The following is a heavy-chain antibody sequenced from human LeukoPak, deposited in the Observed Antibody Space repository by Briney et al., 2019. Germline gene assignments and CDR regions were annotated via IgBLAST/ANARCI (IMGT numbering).Heavy chain of an antibody. J-gene: IGHJ4*02. V-gene: IGHV4-59*01. D-gene: IGHD3-16*01. CDR1: GGSISSYY. CDR3: ASSSGGVVLLDY. Sequence: SETLSLTCTVSGGSISSYYWSWIRQPPGKGLERIGYIYYSGSTNYNPSLKSRVTISVDTSKNQFSLKLSSVTAADTAVYYCASSSGGVVLLDYWGQGTLVTVSS. CDR2: IYYSGST.